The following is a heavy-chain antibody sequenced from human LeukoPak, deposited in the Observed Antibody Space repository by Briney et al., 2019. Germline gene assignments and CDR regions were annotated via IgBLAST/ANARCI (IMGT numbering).Heavy chain of an antibody. Sequence: GGSLRLSCAASEFSFGSYAMSWVRQAPGKGLQWVSGISGSGDSTYYADSVNGRFTISRNNSKNTLYLQMISLRAEDTAVYYCAKGGGSYFRRVTYYYYCMDVWGKGTTVTVSS. CDR3: AKGGGSYFRRVTYYYYCMDV. D-gene: IGHD1-26*01. J-gene: IGHJ6*03. CDR1: EFSFGSYA. CDR2: ISGSGDST. V-gene: IGHV3-23*01.